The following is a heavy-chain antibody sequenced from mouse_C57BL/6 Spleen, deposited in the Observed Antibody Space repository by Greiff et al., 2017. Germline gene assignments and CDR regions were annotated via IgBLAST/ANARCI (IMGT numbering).Heavy chain of an antibody. Sequence: QLQQSGPELVKPGASVKISCKASGYTFTDYYINWVKQRPGPGLEWIGWIYPGSGNTKYNEKFKGKATLTVDTSSSTAYMQLSSRTSEDSAVYFCARETTVVDYYAMDYWGQGTSVTVSS. CDR1: GYTFTDYY. V-gene: IGHV1-84*01. J-gene: IGHJ4*01. D-gene: IGHD1-1*01. CDR2: IYPGSGNT. CDR3: ARETTVVDYYAMDY.